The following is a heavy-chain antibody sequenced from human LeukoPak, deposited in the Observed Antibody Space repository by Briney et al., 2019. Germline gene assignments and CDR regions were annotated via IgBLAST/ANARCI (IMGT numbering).Heavy chain of an antibody. CDR1: GFTVSSNY. J-gene: IGHJ3*02. CDR3: ARASWPDAFDI. V-gene: IGHV3-53*01. Sequence: GGSLRLSCAASGFTVSSNYMSWVRQAPGKGLEWVPVIYSGGSTYYADSVKGRFTISRDNSKNTLYLQMNSLRAEDTAVYYCARASWPDAFDIWGQGTMVTVSS. CDR2: IYSGGST.